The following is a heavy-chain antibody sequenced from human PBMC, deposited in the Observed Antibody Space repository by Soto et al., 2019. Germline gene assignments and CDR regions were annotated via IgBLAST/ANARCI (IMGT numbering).Heavy chain of an antibody. V-gene: IGHV1-69*06. Sequence: SVKVSCKASGGTFSSYAISWVRQAPGQGLEWMGGIIPIFGTANYAQKFQGRVTITADKSTSTAYMELSSLRSEDTAVYYCAADPYCGGDCYFDYWGQGIMVTVS. CDR2: IIPIFGTA. CDR3: AADPYCGGDCYFDY. J-gene: IGHJ4*02. D-gene: IGHD2-21*02. CDR1: GGTFSSYA.